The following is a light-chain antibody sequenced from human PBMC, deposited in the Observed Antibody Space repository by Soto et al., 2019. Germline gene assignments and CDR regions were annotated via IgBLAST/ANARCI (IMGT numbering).Light chain of an antibody. CDR1: SSNIGSNT. CDR3: AAWDDSLNGVL. J-gene: IGLJ2*01. CDR2: KTN. Sequence: QSVLTQPPSASGTPGQRVTISFSGRSSNIGSNTVNWYQQLPGTAPKLLIYKTNQRPSGVPDRFSGSKSGTSASLAISGLQSEDEADYYCAAWDDSLNGVLFGGGTKLTVL. V-gene: IGLV1-44*01.